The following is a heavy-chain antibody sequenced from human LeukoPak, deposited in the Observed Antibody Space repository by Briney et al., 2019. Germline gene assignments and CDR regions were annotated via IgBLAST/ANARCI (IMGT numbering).Heavy chain of an antibody. CDR3: ATFRQQLVI. CDR2: IRSKTDGETT. CDR1: GFTFSNAW. J-gene: IGHJ4*02. Sequence: PGGSLRLSCAGSGFTFSNAWMSWVRQAPGKGLEWVGRIRSKTDGETTVYAAPVNGRFTISRDDSKNIAYLQMNSPKTEDTAVYYCATFRQQLVIWGQGTLVTVSS. D-gene: IGHD6-13*01. V-gene: IGHV3-15*01.